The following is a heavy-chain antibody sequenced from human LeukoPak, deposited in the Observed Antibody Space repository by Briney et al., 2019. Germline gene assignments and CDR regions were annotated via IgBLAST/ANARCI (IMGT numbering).Heavy chain of an antibody. Sequence: GGSLRLSCAASGFTFSSYWMHWVRQAPGRGLVWVSRISKDGSSTYYADSVKGRFTISRDNAKNTLYLQMNSLRAEDTAVYYCARDEVGVGATHDYWGQGTLVTVSS. J-gene: IGHJ4*02. CDR1: GFTFSSYW. V-gene: IGHV3-74*01. CDR2: ISKDGSST. D-gene: IGHD1-26*01. CDR3: ARDEVGVGATHDY.